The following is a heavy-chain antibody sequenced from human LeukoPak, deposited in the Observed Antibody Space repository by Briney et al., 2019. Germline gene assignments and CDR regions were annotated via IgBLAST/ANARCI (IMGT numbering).Heavy chain of an antibody. D-gene: IGHD1-26*01. Sequence: SETLSLTCTVSGGSITSYYWSWIRQPPGKGLEWIGYICYSGKTDYDPSLKSRVTISVDASRNQFSLRLSSVTAADTAVYYCAREGPHSGWFDPWGQGTLVTVSS. V-gene: IGHV4-59*01. CDR2: ICYSGKT. J-gene: IGHJ5*02. CDR1: GGSITSYY. CDR3: AREGPHSGWFDP.